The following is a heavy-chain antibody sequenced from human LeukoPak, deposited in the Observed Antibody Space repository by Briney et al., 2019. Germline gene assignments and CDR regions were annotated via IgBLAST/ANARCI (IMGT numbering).Heavy chain of an antibody. J-gene: IGHJ4*02. Sequence: GGSLRLSCAASGFTFSSYAMNWVRQAPGKGLEWVSGISGSGGSTYYAVSVKGRFTIPRDNSKNTLYLQMNSLRAEDTAVYYCARGLRQWLLTYYFDYWGQGTLVTVSS. CDR1: GFTFSSYA. CDR3: ARGLRQWLLTYYFDY. CDR2: ISGSGGST. D-gene: IGHD6-19*01. V-gene: IGHV3-23*01.